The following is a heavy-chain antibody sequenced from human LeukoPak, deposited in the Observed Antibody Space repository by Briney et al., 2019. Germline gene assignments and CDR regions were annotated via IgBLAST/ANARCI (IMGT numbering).Heavy chain of an antibody. V-gene: IGHV1-18*01. CDR1: GYTFTSYG. CDR2: ISAYNGNT. Sequence: ASVKVSCKASGYTFTSYGISWVRQAPGQGLEWMGWISAYNGNTNYAQKLQGRVTMTTDTSTSTAYMELSRLRSDDTAVYYCARGIVYCSSTSCSYYFDYWGQGTLVTVSS. D-gene: IGHD2-2*01. CDR3: ARGIVYCSSTSCSYYFDY. J-gene: IGHJ4*02.